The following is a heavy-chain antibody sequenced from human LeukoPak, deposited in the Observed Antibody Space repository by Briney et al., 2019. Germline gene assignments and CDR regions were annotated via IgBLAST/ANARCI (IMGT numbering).Heavy chain of an antibody. J-gene: IGHJ5*02. CDR2: ITISGHTK. Sequence: GGSLRLSCAAAGFDLSTYDMNWVRQAPGKGLEWIADITISGHTKNYADSVKGRFSISRDNARTSLYLQMHSLRVEDTGVYYCARGDPHADLWGQGTLVTVSS. CDR3: ARGDPHADL. D-gene: IGHD5-24*01. V-gene: IGHV3-48*03. CDR1: GFDLSTYD.